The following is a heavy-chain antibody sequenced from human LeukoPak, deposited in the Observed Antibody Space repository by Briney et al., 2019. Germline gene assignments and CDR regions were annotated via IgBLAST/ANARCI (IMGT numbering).Heavy chain of an antibody. CDR2: ISGSGTGT. Sequence: GGSLRLSCAASGFTFRRYAMSWVRQAPGKGLEWVSAISGSGTGTYYADSVKGRFTVSRDNSKNTLFLQMNSLRAEDTAVYYCAKEMGQQLVLPDAFDIWGQRTMVTVSS. J-gene: IGHJ3*02. D-gene: IGHD6-6*01. CDR1: GFTFRRYA. V-gene: IGHV3-23*01. CDR3: AKEMGQQLVLPDAFDI.